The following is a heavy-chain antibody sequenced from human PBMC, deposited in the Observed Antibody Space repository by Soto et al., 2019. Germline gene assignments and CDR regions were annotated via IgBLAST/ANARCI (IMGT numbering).Heavy chain of an antibody. D-gene: IGHD3-22*01. V-gene: IGHV3-23*01. CDR3: ATTIVVVITRYFDY. CDR1: GFTFSSHA. CDR2: ISGSGGST. J-gene: IGHJ4*02. Sequence: GGSLRLSCAASGFTFSSHAMSWVRQAPGKGLEWVSAISGSGGSTYYADSVKGRFTISRDNSKNTLYLQMNSLRAEDTAVYYCATTIVVVITRYFDYWGQGTLVTVSS.